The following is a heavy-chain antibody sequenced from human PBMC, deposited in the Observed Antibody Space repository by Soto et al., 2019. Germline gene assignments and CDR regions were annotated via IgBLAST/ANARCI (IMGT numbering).Heavy chain of an antibody. D-gene: IGHD5-18*01. CDR1: GGSISSYY. J-gene: IGHJ4*02. CDR2: IYTSGST. V-gene: IGHV4-4*07. Sequence: SETLSLTXTVSGGSISSYYWSWIRQPAGKGLEWIGRIYTSGSTNYNPSLKSRVTMSVDTSKNQFSLKLSSVTAADTAVYYCARVFPSDTAMAYYFDYWGQGTLVTVSS. CDR3: ARVFPSDTAMAYYFDY.